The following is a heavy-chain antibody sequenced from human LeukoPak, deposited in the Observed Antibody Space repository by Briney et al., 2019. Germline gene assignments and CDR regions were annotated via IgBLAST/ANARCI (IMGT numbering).Heavy chain of an antibody. V-gene: IGHV1-18*01. J-gene: IGHJ4*02. CDR3: AMWTGGWLASDY. Sequence: ASVTVSCKASGYTFTSYGISWVRQAPGQGLEWMGWISAYNGNTNYAQKLQGRVTMTRDTSITTAYMELSRLRSDDTAVYYCAMWTGGWLASDYWGQATLVTVSS. CDR2: ISAYNGNT. CDR1: GYTFTSYG. D-gene: IGHD6-19*01.